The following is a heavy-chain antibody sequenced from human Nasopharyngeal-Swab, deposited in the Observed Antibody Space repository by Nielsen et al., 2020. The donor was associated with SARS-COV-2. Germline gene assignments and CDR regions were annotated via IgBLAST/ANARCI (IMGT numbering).Heavy chain of an antibody. D-gene: IGHD6-13*01. CDR2: INTNTGHP. V-gene: IGHV7-4-1*02. J-gene: IGHJ6*02. CDR3: ARAGRGSSSWYVMDYYYGMDV. Sequence: WVRQAPGQGLEWMGWINTNTGHPTYAQGFTGRFVFSLDTSVSTAYLQISSLKAEDTAVYNCARAGRGSSSWYVMDYYYGMDVWGQGTTVTSP.